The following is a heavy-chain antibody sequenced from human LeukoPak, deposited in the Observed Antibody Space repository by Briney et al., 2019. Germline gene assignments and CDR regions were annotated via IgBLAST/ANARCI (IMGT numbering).Heavy chain of an antibody. CDR2: ISIYNGNT. J-gene: IGHJ6*02. V-gene: IGHV1-18*01. Sequence: GASVKVSCKSSGYTFSNYGVTWVRQAPGQGLEWMGWISIYNGNTRYAQKFQGRITMTTGTSTSIAYMELRRLRIDDTAMYYCARGDSLYHYGMDVWGQGTSVTVSS. CDR1: GYTFSNYG. CDR3: ARGDSLYHYGMDV. D-gene: IGHD3-16*02.